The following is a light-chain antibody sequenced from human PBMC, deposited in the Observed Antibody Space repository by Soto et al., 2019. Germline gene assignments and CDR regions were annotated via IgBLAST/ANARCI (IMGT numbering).Light chain of an antibody. CDR2: AAS. Sequence: DIQLTQSPSFLSASVGDRVTITCRASQGISSYLACYQQKPGKAPKLLIYAASTLQSGVPSRFSGSGSGTEFTLTISSLQPDDFATYYCQQLNSYPPPFGGGTKVEIK. CDR3: QQLNSYPPP. CDR1: QGISSY. J-gene: IGKJ4*01. V-gene: IGKV1-9*01.